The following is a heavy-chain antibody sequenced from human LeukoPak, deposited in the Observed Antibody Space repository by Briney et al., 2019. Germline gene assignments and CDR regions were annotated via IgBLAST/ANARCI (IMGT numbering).Heavy chain of an antibody. Sequence: GSSVKVSCKASGGTFSSYAISWVRQAPGQGLEWMGGIIPIFGTANYAQKFQGRVTITADQSTSTAYMELSSLRSEDTAVYYCARTTYYYDSSGYYYNSEFDYWGQGTLVTVSS. J-gene: IGHJ4*02. CDR1: GGTFSSYA. CDR2: IIPIFGTA. D-gene: IGHD3-22*01. CDR3: ARTTYYYDSSGYYYNSEFDY. V-gene: IGHV1-69*01.